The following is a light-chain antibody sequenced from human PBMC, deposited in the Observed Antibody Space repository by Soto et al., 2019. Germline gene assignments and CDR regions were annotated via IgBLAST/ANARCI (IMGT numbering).Light chain of an antibody. CDR3: QQYAYPPWT. CDR1: QSVTSTY. Sequence: DTVLTQSPGTLSLSPGERATLSCRASQSVTSTYLAWYQHRPGQAPRLLIYGASTRATGIPDRFSGSGSGTDFTLTISRLEPEDFPVYYCQQYAYPPWTFGHGTKVEIK. V-gene: IGKV3-20*01. CDR2: GAS. J-gene: IGKJ1*01.